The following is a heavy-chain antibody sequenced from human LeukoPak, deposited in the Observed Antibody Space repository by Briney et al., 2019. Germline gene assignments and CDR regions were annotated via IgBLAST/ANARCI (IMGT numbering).Heavy chain of an antibody. Sequence: GGSLRLSCAASGFTFSSYAMSWVRQAPGKGLEWVSALSGSGGSTYYADSVKGRFTNSRDNSKTTLYLQMNSLRAEDTAVYYCAKEIGYNNPPYYFDYWGQGTLVTVSS. CDR2: LSGSGGST. CDR1: GFTFSSYA. V-gene: IGHV3-23*01. D-gene: IGHD1-14*01. J-gene: IGHJ4*02. CDR3: AKEIGYNNPPYYFDY.